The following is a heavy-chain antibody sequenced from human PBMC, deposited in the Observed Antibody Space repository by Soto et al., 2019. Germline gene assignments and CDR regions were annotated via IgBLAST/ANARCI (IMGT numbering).Heavy chain of an antibody. CDR2: IFYTGST. J-gene: IGHJ4*01. D-gene: IGHD4-17*01. CDR3: ARVSKATKLEY. Sequence: PSETLSLTCTVSGASIGSSYWSWIRQPPGKGLEWMGYIFYTGSTNYSPSLNGRVSITIDPSKNQLSLTPRSVTAADTAVYYCARVSKATKLEYWGHGRWVTVSS. V-gene: IGHV4-59*01. CDR1: GASIGSSY.